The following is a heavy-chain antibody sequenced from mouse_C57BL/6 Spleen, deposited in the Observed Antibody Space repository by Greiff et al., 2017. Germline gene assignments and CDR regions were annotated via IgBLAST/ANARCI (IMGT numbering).Heavy chain of an antibody. CDR2: ISGGGGNT. V-gene: IGHV5-9*01. CDR3: ASHYYGSFAY. CDR1: GFTFSSYT. D-gene: IGHD1-1*01. Sequence: EVHLVESGGGLVKPGGSLKLSCAASGFTFSSYTMSWVRQTPEKRLEWVATISGGGGNTYYPDSVKGRFTISRDNAKNTLYLQMSSLRSEDPALYYCASHYYGSFAYWGQGTLVTVSA. J-gene: IGHJ3*01.